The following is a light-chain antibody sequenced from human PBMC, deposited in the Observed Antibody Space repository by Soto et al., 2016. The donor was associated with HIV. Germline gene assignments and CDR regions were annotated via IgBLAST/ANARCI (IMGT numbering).Light chain of an antibody. J-gene: IGKJ1*01. CDR1: QAIGNY. Sequence: DFQLTQSPSSLSASVGDRVTISCRASQAIGNYLAWYQQQPGRAPKLLISAASTLQSGVPSRFRGSGSGTDFTLTISSLQPQDIATYYCQQSYSTPRTFGQGPRWKSN. CDR3: QQSYSTPRT. V-gene: IGKV1-27*01. CDR2: AAS.